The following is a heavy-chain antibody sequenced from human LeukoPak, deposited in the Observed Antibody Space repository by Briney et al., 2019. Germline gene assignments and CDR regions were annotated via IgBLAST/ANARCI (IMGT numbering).Heavy chain of an antibody. D-gene: IGHD3-16*01. Sequence: GGSLRLSCAASGFTFSSYAMHWVRQAPGKGLEWLAVISYDGSKKYYADSVKGRFIISRDKSNNTLYLQMNSLRTEDTAVYYCATGGTPNYYYYNYMDVWGKGTTVTVSS. CDR3: ATGGTPNYYYYNYMDV. CDR1: GFTFSSYA. J-gene: IGHJ6*03. CDR2: ISYDGSKK. V-gene: IGHV3-30*01.